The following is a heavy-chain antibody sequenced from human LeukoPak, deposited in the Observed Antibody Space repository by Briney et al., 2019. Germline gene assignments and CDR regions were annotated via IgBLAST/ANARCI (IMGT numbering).Heavy chain of an antibody. D-gene: IGHD3-22*01. Sequence: ASVKVSCKASGYSFNNYGISWVRQAPRQGLEWMGWISVYNGNTNYVQKFQDRVTMTTDTSTSTAYMELRSLRSDDTAVYYCARVQPHRIYYDDSDYPTRNDYWGQGTLVTVSS. CDR3: ARVQPHRIYYDDSDYPTRNDY. J-gene: IGHJ4*02. CDR1: GYSFNNYG. V-gene: IGHV1-18*01. CDR2: ISVYNGNT.